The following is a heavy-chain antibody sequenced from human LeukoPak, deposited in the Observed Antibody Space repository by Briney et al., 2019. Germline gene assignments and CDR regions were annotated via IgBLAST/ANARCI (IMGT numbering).Heavy chain of an antibody. V-gene: IGHV4-61*01. Sequence: SETLSLTCTVSGGSVTSGSNYWSWIRQPPGRGLEWIGYIYSSGSTEYNPGLKSRVTISMDPSKNQFSLKLRSVTAADTAVYFRAKEHMAVTGYFDGWGKGTLVSVSS. D-gene: IGHD6-19*01. CDR3: AKEHMAVTGYFDG. J-gene: IGHJ4*02. CDR2: IYSSGST. CDR1: GGSVTSGSNY.